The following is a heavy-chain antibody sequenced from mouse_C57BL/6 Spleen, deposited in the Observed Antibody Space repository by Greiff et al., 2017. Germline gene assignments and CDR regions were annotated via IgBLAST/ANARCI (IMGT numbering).Heavy chain of an antibody. J-gene: IGHJ4*01. CDR2: IDPADSYT. Sequence: QVQLMQPGAELVKPGASVKLSCKASGYTFTSYWMQWVKQRPGQGLEWIGEIDPADSYTKYNRKFKGKATLTADTSSSTAYMQLSSLTSEDSAVYEGARVSYYYCSAIDYWGQGTLVTISA. CDR1: GYTFTSYW. V-gene: IGHV1-50*01. CDR3: ARVSYYYCSAIDY. D-gene: IGHD1-1*01.